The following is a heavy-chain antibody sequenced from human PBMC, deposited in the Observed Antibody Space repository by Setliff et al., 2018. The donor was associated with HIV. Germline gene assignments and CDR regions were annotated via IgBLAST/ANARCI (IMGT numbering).Heavy chain of an antibody. J-gene: IGHJ4*02. CDR2: IFYTGST. D-gene: IGHD3-16*01. CDR3: ARGRYYREISDSLFDF. Sequence: SETLSLTCTVSGGSISSYYWTWIRQPPGKSLEWVGSIFYTGSTNYRPSLESRVIVSLDTSKNQFSLNLRSVTVADTAVYYCARGRYYREISDSLFDFWGQGTLVTVSS. CDR1: GGSISSYY. V-gene: IGHV4-59*12.